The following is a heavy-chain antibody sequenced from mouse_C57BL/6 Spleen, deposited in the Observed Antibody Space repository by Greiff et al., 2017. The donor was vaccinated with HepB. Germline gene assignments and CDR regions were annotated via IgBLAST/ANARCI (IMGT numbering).Heavy chain of an antibody. CDR2: IYPGDGDT. CDR1: GYAFSSSW. D-gene: IGHD1-1*01. Sequence: QVQLQQSGPELVKPGASVKISCKASGYAFSSSWMNWVKQRPGKGLEWIGRIYPGDGDTNYNGKFKGKATLTADKSSSTAYMQLSSQTSEDSAVYFCARSGGSSPWYFDVWGTGTTVTGSS. J-gene: IGHJ1*03. CDR3: ARSGGSSPWYFDV. V-gene: IGHV1-82*01.